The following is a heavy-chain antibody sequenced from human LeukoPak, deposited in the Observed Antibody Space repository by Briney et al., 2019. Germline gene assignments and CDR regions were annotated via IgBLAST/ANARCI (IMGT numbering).Heavy chain of an antibody. CDR1: GFTVSNSY. J-gene: IGHJ5*02. V-gene: IGHV3-53*01. CDR3: ARAPQGSFTWFDP. Sequence: PGGSLRLSCEASGFTVSNSYMSWVRQAPGKGLEWVSVIYGGGSTYYADSVKGRFTISRDNSKNTLYLQMNGLRVEDTAVYYCARAPQGSFTWFDPWGQGTLVTVSS. CDR2: IYGGGST.